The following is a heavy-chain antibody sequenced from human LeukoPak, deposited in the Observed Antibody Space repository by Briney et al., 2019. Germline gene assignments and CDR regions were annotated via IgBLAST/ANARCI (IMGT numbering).Heavy chain of an antibody. CDR2: IYYSGDT. CDR1: GGSISSYY. V-gene: IGHV4-59*01. J-gene: IGHJ5*02. D-gene: IGHD2-21*01. CDR3: VRGPCGASISKWFDP. Sequence: PSETLSLTCTVSGGSISSYYWSWIRQPPGKGLEWIGYIYYSGDTAYNPSLRSRVTLSVDTSKNQFSLQPRSVTTADTAVYYCVRGPCGASISKWFDPWGQGTQVIVSP.